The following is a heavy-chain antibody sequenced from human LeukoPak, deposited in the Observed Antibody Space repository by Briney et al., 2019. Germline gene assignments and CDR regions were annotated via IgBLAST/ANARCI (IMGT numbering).Heavy chain of an antibody. Sequence: GGSLRLSCAASGFTFSSYWMSWVRQAPGKGLECVANIKQDGSEKYYVDSVRGRFTLSRDNARNSLYLQMNSLRVEDTAVYYCATSAARAIESWGQGTLVTVSS. V-gene: IGHV3-7*01. D-gene: IGHD6-25*01. CDR2: IKQDGSEK. J-gene: IGHJ4*02. CDR3: ATSAARAIES. CDR1: GFTFSSYW.